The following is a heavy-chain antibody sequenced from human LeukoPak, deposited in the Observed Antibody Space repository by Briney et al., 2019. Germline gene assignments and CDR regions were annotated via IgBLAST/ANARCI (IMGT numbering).Heavy chain of an antibody. D-gene: IGHD3-10*01. V-gene: IGHV3-33*01. CDR2: IWYDGSDK. J-gene: IGHJ3*02. CDR3: AREYYYDSGSLGAFDI. CDR1: GFMFSNFG. Sequence: GGSLRLSCAASGFMFSNFGMHWVRQAPGKGLEWVTVIWYDGSDKYYADSVKGRFTISRDNSKNIVYLQMNSLRAEDTAVCYCAREYYYDSGSLGAFDIWGQGTMVTVSS.